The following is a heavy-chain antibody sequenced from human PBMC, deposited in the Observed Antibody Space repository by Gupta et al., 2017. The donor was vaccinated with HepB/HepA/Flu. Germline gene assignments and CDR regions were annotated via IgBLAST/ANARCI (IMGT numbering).Heavy chain of an antibody. CDR1: GFPFSSYG. CDR3: AKNDGSGSYYPFDS. J-gene: IGHJ4*02. V-gene: IGHV3-23*01. Sequence: EVQLLESGGGLVQPGGSLSLSCAASGFPFSSYGMSWVRQAPGKGLEWVSTISGSGYTTFYADSVKGRFTISRDNSRNTLYLQLNSLSAEDTAVYYCAKNDGSGSYYPFDSWGQGTLVTVSS. CDR2: ISGSGYTT. D-gene: IGHD3-10*01.